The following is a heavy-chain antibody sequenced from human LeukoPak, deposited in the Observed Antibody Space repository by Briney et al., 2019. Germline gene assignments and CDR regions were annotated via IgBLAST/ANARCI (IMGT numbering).Heavy chain of an antibody. V-gene: IGHV1-2*02. D-gene: IGHD1-1*01. CDR2: INPDSGGT. CDR1: GYTFTTYY. CDR3: AREEGLNYWNRRPFDH. Sequence: GASVKVSCKASGYTFTTYYMHWVRQAPGQGLEWMGWINPDSGGTNYAQKFQGRVTMTRDTSISTAYMELNRLTSDDTAVYHCAREEGLNYWNRRPFDHWGQGTLVTVSS. J-gene: IGHJ4*02.